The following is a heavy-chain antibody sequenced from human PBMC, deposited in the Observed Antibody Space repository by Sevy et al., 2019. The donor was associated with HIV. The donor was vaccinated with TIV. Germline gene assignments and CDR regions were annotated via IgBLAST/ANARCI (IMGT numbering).Heavy chain of an antibody. CDR2: ISGSGGST. Sequence: GGSLRLSCAASGFTFSSYAMSWVRQAPGKGLEWVSAISGSGGSTYYADSVKGRFTISRDNTKNTLYLQMNSLRAEDTAVYYCAKPEMGTKLALDAFDIWGQGTMVTVSS. CDR3: AKPEMGTKLALDAFDI. CDR1: GFTFSSYA. D-gene: IGHD1-1*01. V-gene: IGHV3-23*01. J-gene: IGHJ3*02.